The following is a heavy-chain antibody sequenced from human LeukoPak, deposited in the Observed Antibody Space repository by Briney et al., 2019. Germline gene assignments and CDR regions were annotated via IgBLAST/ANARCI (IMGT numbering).Heavy chain of an antibody. CDR2: INHSGST. Sequence: PSETLSLTCAVYGGSFSGYYWSWIRQPPGKGLEWIGEINHSGSTNYNPSLKSRVTISVDTSKNQFSLKLSSVTAADTAVYYYARGWLYFDYWGQRALVTVSS. V-gene: IGHV4-34*01. D-gene: IGHD5-12*01. J-gene: IGHJ4*02. CDR1: GGSFSGYY. CDR3: ARGWLYFDY.